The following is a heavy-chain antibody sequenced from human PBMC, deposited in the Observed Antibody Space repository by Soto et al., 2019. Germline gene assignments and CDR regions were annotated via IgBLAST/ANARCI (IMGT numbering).Heavy chain of an antibody. D-gene: IGHD4-17*01. CDR1: GYTFTSYD. CDR2: MNPDSGNT. V-gene: IGHV1-8*01. Sequence: GASVKVSCKASGYTFTSYDINWVRQATGQGLEWMGWMNPDSGNTGYAQKFQGRVTMTRNTSISTAYMELSSLRSEDTAVYYCARGQAYGGNYYYSGMDVRGQGTTVTVSS. J-gene: IGHJ6*02. CDR3: ARGQAYGGNYYYSGMDV.